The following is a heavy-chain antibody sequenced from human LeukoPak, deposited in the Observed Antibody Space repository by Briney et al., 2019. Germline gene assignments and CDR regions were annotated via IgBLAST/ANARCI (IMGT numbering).Heavy chain of an antibody. CDR3: TREVSGSLYFDY. J-gene: IGHJ4*02. D-gene: IGHD1-26*01. V-gene: IGHV3-9*01. CDR1: GFTFDDYA. CDR2: ISWNSGSI. Sequence: GGSLRLSCAASGFTFDDYAMHWVRQAPGKGLEWVSGISWNSGSIGYADSVEGRFTISRDNAKNTLYLQMNSLRAEDTAVYYCTREVSGSLYFDYWGQGTLVTVSS.